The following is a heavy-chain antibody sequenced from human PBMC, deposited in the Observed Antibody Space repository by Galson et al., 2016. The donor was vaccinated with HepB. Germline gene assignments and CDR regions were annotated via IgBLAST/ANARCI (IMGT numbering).Heavy chain of an antibody. D-gene: IGHD4-17*01. J-gene: IGHJ6*02. CDR3: TRLNRYGAPRGGGLDV. CDR2: ITTSGDT. CDR1: GFTFSTYE. V-gene: IGHV3-13*01. Sequence: SLRLSCAASGFTFSTYELHWVRQTSGIGLEWVSSITTSGDTYYAGSVKGRFTISRESVKSTLYLQMNSLGVEDTAVYYCTRLNRYGAPRGGGLDVWGQGTTVTVSS.